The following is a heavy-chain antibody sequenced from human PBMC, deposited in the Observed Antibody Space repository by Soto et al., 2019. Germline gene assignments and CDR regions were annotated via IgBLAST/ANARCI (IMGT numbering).Heavy chain of an antibody. Sequence: GASVKVSCKASGFTFTSSAVQWVRQARGQRLEWIGWIVVGSGSTYYADSVKGRFTISRDNSKNTLYLQMNSLRAEDTAVYYCAREKMVDTAMGGVFDYWGQGTLVTVSS. V-gene: IGHV1-58*01. CDR1: GFTFTSSA. J-gene: IGHJ4*02. CDR2: IVVGSGST. D-gene: IGHD5-18*01. CDR3: AREKMVDTAMGGVFDY.